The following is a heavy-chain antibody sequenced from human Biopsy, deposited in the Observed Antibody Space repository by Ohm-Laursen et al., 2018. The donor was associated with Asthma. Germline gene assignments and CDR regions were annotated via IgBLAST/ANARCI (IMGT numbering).Heavy chain of an antibody. D-gene: IGHD3-16*01. CDR1: GYTFISCA. V-gene: IGHV1-3*01. CDR3: ARVDAIMISGDFYFYSGFDL. Sequence: ASVKVSCKASGYTFISCAIHWVRQAPGQRLEWMGWINAGNGNTKYSQKFQGRVTITADESTSTAYMEMSSLRSEDTAVYYCARVDAIMISGDFYFYSGFDLWGQGTTVRVSS. CDR2: INAGNGNT. J-gene: IGHJ6*02.